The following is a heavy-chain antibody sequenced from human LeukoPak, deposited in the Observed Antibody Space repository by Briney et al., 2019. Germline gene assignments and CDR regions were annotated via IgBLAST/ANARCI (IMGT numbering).Heavy chain of an antibody. Sequence: GGSLRLSCAASGFTFSSYGMHWVRQAPGKGLEWVAVIWYDGSNKYYADSVKGRFTISRDNYKNTLYLQMNSLRAEDTAVYYCAKALYYYDSNGYCLYYFDYWGQGTLVTVSS. CDR2: IWYDGSNK. CDR3: AKALYYYDSNGYCLYYFDY. CDR1: GFTFSSYG. D-gene: IGHD3-22*01. J-gene: IGHJ4*02. V-gene: IGHV3-33*06.